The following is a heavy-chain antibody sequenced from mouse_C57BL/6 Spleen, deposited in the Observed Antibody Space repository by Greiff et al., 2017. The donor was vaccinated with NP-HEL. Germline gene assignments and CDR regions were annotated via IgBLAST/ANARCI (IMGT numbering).Heavy chain of an antibody. CDR1: GYTFTSYW. CDR2: IYPSDSEP. D-gene: IGHD1-1*01. V-gene: IGHV1-61*01. CDR3: ARGGNLLLDY. J-gene: IGHJ2*01. Sequence: QVQLKQPGAKLVRPGSSVKLSCKASGYTFTSYWMAWVKQRPGQGLEWIGNIYPSDSEPNSNPKLKDKVTLSVDKSSSTAYMQLSSLTSEDTTVYYCARGGNLLLDYWGQGTTLTVSS.